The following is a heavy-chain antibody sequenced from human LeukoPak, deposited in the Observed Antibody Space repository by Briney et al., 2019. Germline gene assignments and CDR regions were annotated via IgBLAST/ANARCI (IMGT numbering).Heavy chain of an antibody. CDR3: ARVDSEPYCGGDCYPNWFDP. J-gene: IGHJ5*02. D-gene: IGHD2-21*02. CDR1: GGSISSSSYY. Sequence: SETLSLTCTVSGGSISSSSYYWGWIRQPPGRGLEWIGRIYYSGSTYYNPSLKSRVTISVDTSKNQFSLKLSSVTAADTAVYYCARVDSEPYCGGDCYPNWFDPWGQGTLVTVSS. V-gene: IGHV4-39*01. CDR2: IYYSGST.